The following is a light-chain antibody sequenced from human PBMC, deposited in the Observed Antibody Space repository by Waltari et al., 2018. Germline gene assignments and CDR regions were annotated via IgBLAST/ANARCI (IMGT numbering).Light chain of an antibody. CDR1: SSNIGAGYD. Sequence: QSVLTQPPSVSGAPGQRVTISCTGSSSNIGAGYDVHWYQQFPGTAPKLLIYHNSKRPSGVPDRFSGSKSGTSASLAITGLLAEDEADYYFQSFDSSLNAVLFGGGTKLTVL. CDR2: HNS. V-gene: IGLV1-40*01. CDR3: QSFDSSLNAVL. J-gene: IGLJ2*01.